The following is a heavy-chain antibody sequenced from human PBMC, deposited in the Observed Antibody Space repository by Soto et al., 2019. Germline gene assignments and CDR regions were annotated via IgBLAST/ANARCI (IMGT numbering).Heavy chain of an antibody. D-gene: IGHD3-9*01. CDR2: ISYDGSNK. Sequence: QVQLVESGGGVVQPGRSLRLSCAASGFTFSNYGMHWVRQAPGKGLEWVATISYDGSNKYYADSVKGRFTISRDKSKNTLYLQMNSLRPEDTAVYYCAKDRLRLVDYWGQGTLVTVSS. CDR3: AKDRLRLVDY. V-gene: IGHV3-30*18. CDR1: GFTFSNYG. J-gene: IGHJ4*02.